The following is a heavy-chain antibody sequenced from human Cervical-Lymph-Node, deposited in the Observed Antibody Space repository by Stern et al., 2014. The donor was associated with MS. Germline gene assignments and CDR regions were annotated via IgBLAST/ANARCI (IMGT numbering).Heavy chain of an antibody. V-gene: IGHV4-34*01. Sequence: QVQLQQWGAGLLKPSETLSLTCAVYGGSFSGYYWSWIRQPPGKGLEWIGEINHSGSTNYNPSLKSRVTHTVHTSKNPISLKLCSVTAADTAVYYCARAKRAPYYFDYWGQGTLVTVSS. CDR1: GGSFSGYY. J-gene: IGHJ4*02. CDR3: ARAKRAPYYFDY. CDR2: INHSGST.